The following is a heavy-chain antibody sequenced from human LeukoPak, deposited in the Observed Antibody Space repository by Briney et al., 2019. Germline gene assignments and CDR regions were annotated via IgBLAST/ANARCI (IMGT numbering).Heavy chain of an antibody. CDR3: AREGYYGSGSYSLSWFDP. J-gene: IGHJ5*02. Sequence: AVKVSCKASGGTFSSYAISWVRQAPGQGLEWMGRIIPILGIANYAQKFQGRVTIAADTSASTAYMELSSLRSEDTAVYYCAREGYYGSGSYSLSWFDPWGQGTLVTVSS. D-gene: IGHD3-10*01. CDR1: GGTFSSYA. V-gene: IGHV1-69*04. CDR2: IIPILGIA.